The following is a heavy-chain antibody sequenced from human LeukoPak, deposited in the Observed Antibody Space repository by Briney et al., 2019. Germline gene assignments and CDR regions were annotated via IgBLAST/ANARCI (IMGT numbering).Heavy chain of an antibody. CDR3: ASETGTIGYYMDV. CDR1: GFTFSSHS. V-gene: IGHV3-74*01. D-gene: IGHD2-8*01. Sequence: GGSLRLSCAASGFTFSSHSMHWVRQAPGKGLVWVSRINRDGKITRYADSVEGRFTISRDNAKNSLYLQMSRLRAEDTAVYYCASETGTIGYYMDVWGKGTTVTVSS. J-gene: IGHJ6*03. CDR2: INRDGKIT.